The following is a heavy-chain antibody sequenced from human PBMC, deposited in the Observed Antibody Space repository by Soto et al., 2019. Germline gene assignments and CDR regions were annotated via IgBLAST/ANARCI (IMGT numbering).Heavy chain of an antibody. D-gene: IGHD2-8*01. Sequence: QVQLQQWGAGLLKPSETLSLTCAVYGGSFSGYYWSWIRQPPGKGLAWIGEINHSGSTNYNPSLKSRVTISVDTSKNQFSLKLSSVTAADTAVYYCARGYCTNGVCFPGIAVAGTSYYFDYWGQGTLVTVSS. CDR1: GGSFSGYY. CDR2: INHSGST. J-gene: IGHJ4*02. CDR3: ARGYCTNGVCFPGIAVAGTSYYFDY. V-gene: IGHV4-34*01.